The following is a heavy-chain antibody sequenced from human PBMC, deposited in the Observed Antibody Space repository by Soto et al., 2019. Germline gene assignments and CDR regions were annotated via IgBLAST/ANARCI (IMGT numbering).Heavy chain of an antibody. J-gene: IGHJ4*02. Sequence: PSETLSLTCAVDGGSFSGYYWSWIRQPPGKGLEWIGEINHSGSTNYNPSLKSRVTISVDTSKNQFSLKLSSVTAADTAVYYCARGFPRLLVATKLKFDYWGQGTLVTVSS. CDR1: GGSFSGYY. CDR3: ARGFPRLLVATKLKFDY. CDR2: INHSGST. D-gene: IGHD5-12*01. V-gene: IGHV4-34*01.